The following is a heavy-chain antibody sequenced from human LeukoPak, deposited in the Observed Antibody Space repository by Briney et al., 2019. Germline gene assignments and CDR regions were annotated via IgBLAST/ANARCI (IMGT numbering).Heavy chain of an antibody. J-gene: IGHJ6*03. CDR1: GGTFSSYA. CDR2: IIPIFGTA. V-gene: IGHV1-69*01. Sequence: SVKVSCKASGGTFSSYAISWVRQAPGQGLEWMGGIIPIFGTANYAQKFQGRVTITADESTSTAYMELSSLRSEDTAVYYCARDTTGTTNYYYYMDVWGKGTTVTVSS. D-gene: IGHD1-7*01. CDR3: ARDTTGTTNYYYYMDV.